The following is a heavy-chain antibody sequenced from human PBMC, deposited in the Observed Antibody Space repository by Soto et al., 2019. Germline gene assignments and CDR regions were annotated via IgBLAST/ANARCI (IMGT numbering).Heavy chain of an antibody. J-gene: IGHJ5*02. V-gene: IGHV4-30-4*01. Sequence: QVQLQESGPGLVKPSQTLSLTCTVSGGSISSGDYYWSWIRQPPGKGLEWIGYIYYSGSTHYNPSLKSRVTISVDTSKNQFSLKLSSVTAADTAVYYCARDCGGAVTTNWFDPWGQGTLVTVSS. CDR2: IYYSGST. CDR3: ARDCGGAVTTNWFDP. D-gene: IGHD4-4*01. CDR1: GGSISSGDYY.